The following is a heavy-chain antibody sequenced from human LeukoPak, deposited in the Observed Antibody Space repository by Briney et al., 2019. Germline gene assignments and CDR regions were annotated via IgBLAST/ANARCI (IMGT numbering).Heavy chain of an antibody. CDR3: ARGSVVGATRSSYAFDI. CDR2: IYYSGST. CDR1: GGSISSAPYY. Sequence: PSETLSLTCTVSGGSISSAPYYWSWIRQPPGKGLEWIGYIYYSGSTYYNPSLKSRVTISVDTSKNQFSLKLSSVTAADTAVYYCARGSVVGATRSSYAFDIWGQGTMVTVSS. V-gene: IGHV4-30-4*08. D-gene: IGHD1-26*01. J-gene: IGHJ3*02.